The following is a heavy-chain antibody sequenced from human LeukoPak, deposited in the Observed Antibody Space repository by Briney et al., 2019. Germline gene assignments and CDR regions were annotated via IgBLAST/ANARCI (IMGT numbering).Heavy chain of an antibody. CDR3: ARGLTGGSKQCGGSCSVAFDI. Sequence: GASVKVSCKVSGYTFTDYYMHWVQQAPGKGLEWLGLVDPEDSRTIYAEKFQGRVTITADTSTDTAYMELSSLRSEDTAVYYCARGLTGGSKQCGGSCSVAFDIWGQGTMVTVSS. D-gene: IGHD2-15*01. CDR1: GYTFTDYY. V-gene: IGHV1-69-2*01. J-gene: IGHJ3*02. CDR2: VDPEDSRT.